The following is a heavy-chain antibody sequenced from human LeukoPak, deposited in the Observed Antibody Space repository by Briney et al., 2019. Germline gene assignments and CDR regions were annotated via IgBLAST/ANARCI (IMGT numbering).Heavy chain of an antibody. CDR2: IYYSGSP. D-gene: IGHD1-26*01. CDR1: GGSLSSGGYY. CDR3: ARDPGGSSPYDY. V-gene: IGHV4-31*11. Sequence: PSETLSLTCAVSGGSLSSGGYYWSWVRQHPGTCLEWLGYIYYSGSPYYHPSLKSRVTISVDTSKNQFSLKLSSVTAADTAVYYCARDPGGSSPYDYWGQGSLV. J-gene: IGHJ4*02.